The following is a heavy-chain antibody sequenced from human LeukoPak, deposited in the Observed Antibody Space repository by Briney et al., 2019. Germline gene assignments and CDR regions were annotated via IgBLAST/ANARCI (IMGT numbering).Heavy chain of an antibody. CDR2: ITSGGENL. D-gene: IGHD2-15*01. V-gene: IGHV3-21*01. Sequence: GGSLRLSCAASDFMFSSFGMNWVRQAPGKGPEWVSSITSGGENLFYSDSVRGRSTISRDNAKKSLYLLMSDPRADDTAIYYCARGGSAYPYYFDLWGQGTPVTVSS. CDR1: DFMFSSFG. CDR3: ARGGSAYPYYFDL. J-gene: IGHJ4*02.